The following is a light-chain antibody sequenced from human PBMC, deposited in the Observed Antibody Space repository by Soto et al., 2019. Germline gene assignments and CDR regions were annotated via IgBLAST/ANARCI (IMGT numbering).Light chain of an antibody. CDR3: QQYGSSPVT. J-gene: IGKJ2*01. CDR2: GAS. V-gene: IGKV3-20*01. Sequence: EIVLTQSPGTLSLSPGESATLSCRASQSVSTSYLAWYQQKPGQAPRLLIYGASSRATGIPARFSAGGSGTDFTLTISRLEPEDFAVYYCQQYGSSPVTFGQGTKVEIK. CDR1: QSVSTSY.